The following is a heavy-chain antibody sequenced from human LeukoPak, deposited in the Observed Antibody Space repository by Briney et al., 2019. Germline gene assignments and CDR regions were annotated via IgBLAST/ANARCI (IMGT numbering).Heavy chain of an antibody. CDR2: INTDGTVT. J-gene: IGHJ4*02. V-gene: IGHV3-74*01. CDR1: GFTFSKYW. CDR3: ATKQWLAPPPDS. D-gene: IGHD6-19*01. Sequence: GGSLRLSCAASGFTFSKYWMLWVRQAPGEGMECVSRINTDGTVTTYADSVKGRFTVSRDNADNTMFLQMNSVRDEDTAAYYCATKQWLAPPPDSWGQGTPVTVSS.